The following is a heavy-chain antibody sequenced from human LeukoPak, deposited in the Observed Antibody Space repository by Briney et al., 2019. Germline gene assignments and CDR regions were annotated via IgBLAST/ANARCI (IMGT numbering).Heavy chain of an antibody. CDR2: IIPIFGTA. Sequence: SVKVSCKASGYTFTDYYMHWVRQAPGQGLEWMGGIIPIFGTANYAQKFQGRVTITADESTSTAYMELSSLRSEDTAVYYCAKDRQSRGSLGFDHWGQGALVIVSS. CDR3: AKDRQSRGSLGFDH. J-gene: IGHJ4*02. V-gene: IGHV1-69*01. D-gene: IGHD3-22*01. CDR1: GYTFTDYY.